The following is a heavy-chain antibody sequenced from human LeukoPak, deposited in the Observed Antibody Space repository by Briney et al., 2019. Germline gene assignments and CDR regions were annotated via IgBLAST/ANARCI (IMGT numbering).Heavy chain of an antibody. CDR3: ARGYYGSGSAPDY. CDR2: IGTAGDK. D-gene: IGHD3-10*01. CDR1: GFTFSSYD. Sequence: GGSLRLSCAASGFTFSSYDMQWVSHGTGKGREGGSAIGTAGDKYYPGSVKGPFTISRENAKNSLYLQMNSLRAGDTAVYYCARGYYGSGSAPDYWGQGTLVTVSS. J-gene: IGHJ4*02. V-gene: IGHV3-13*01.